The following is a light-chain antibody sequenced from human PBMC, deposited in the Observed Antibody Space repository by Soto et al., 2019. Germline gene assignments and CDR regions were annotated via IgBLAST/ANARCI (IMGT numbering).Light chain of an antibody. CDR3: QQRSNWPPT. J-gene: IGKJ1*01. V-gene: IGKV3-11*01. CDR1: QSVSRY. Sequence: EIVLTQSPATLSLSPGKTATLSCRASQSVSRYLAWYQQKPGQAPRLLIYDASNRATGIPARFSGGGSGTDFTLTISSLEPEDFAVYYCQQRSNWPPTFGQGTKVEIK. CDR2: DAS.